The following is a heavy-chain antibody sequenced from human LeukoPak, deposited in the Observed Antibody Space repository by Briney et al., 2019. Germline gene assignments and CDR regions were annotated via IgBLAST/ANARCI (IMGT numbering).Heavy chain of an antibody. CDR3: ARLFSRGWEYHFGLDV. D-gene: IGHD6-19*01. CDR1: GGSISTDASY. CDR2: IYYSGST. Sequence: PSETLSLTCTVSGGSISTDASYWAWIRQPPGKGLEWIGSIYYSGSTYYSSSLKGRVTLSVDTSKNQFSLKMSSVTAADTAVFYCARLFSRGWEYHFGLDVWGQGTTVTVYS. V-gene: IGHV4-39*01. J-gene: IGHJ6*02.